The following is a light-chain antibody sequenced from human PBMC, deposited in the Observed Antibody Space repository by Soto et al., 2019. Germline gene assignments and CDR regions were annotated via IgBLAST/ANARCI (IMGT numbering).Light chain of an antibody. CDR3: SSYTSGSSHYV. J-gene: IGLJ1*01. CDR2: GVT. CDR1: SSDVGAYYS. Sequence: QSVLTQPASVSGSPGQSITISCTGTSSDVGAYYSVSWYQHHPGKAPKLIIYGVTNRPSGVSNRFSGSKSGNTASLTISGPQAEDEADYHCSSYTSGSSHYVFGTGTKGTVL. V-gene: IGLV2-14*01.